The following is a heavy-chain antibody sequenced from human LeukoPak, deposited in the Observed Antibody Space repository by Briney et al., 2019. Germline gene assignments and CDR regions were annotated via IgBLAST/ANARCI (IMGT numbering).Heavy chain of an antibody. CDR2: ISGSGGTT. Sequence: PGGSLRLSCAASGFTFNRYGMSWVRQAPGKGLECVSAISGSGGTTYYADSVKGRSTISRDNSKNTLYLQINSLRAEDTAVYYCAKDHLPGIVVADRDYWGQGTLVTVSS. J-gene: IGHJ4*02. CDR1: GFTFNRYG. D-gene: IGHD6-19*01. V-gene: IGHV3-23*01. CDR3: AKDHLPGIVVADRDY.